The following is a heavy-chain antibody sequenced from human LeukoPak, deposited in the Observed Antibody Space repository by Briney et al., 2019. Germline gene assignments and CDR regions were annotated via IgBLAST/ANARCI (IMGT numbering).Heavy chain of an antibody. CDR3: ARGSIVGWFDP. Sequence: SETLSLTCAVYGGSLSGFFWNWIRQSPGKGLEWIGEMNQGGGARFNPSLESRVIIAVDTPKNQFTLKVNSVTDADTAVYYCARGSIVGWFDPWGQGTLVTVSS. J-gene: IGHJ5*02. CDR2: MNQGGGA. D-gene: IGHD1-26*01. V-gene: IGHV4-34*01. CDR1: GGSLSGFF.